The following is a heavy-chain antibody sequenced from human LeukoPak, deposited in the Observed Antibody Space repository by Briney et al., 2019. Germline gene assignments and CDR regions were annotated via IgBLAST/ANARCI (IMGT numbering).Heavy chain of an antibody. D-gene: IGHD5-12*01. CDR1: GFTFSSYA. Sequence: GSLRLSCAASGFTFSSYAMSWVRQAPGKGLEWVSAISGSGGSTYYADSVKGRFTISRDNSKNTLYLQMNSLRAEDTAVYYCAYVDIVATIRDWGQGTLVTVSS. J-gene: IGHJ4*02. CDR2: ISGSGGST. CDR3: AYVDIVATIRD. V-gene: IGHV3-23*01.